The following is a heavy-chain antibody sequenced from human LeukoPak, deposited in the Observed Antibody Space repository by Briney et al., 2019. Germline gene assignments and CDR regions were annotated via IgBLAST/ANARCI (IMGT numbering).Heavy chain of an antibody. V-gene: IGHV1-69*04. Sequence: SVQVSCQASGGTFSSYAISWVRQAPGRGLEWMGRIIPILGIANYAQKFQGRVTITADKSTSTAYMELSSLRSEDTAVYYCARSPRRDGSLRDYWGQGTLVTVSS. CDR1: GGTFSSYA. D-gene: IGHD5-12*01. CDR2: IIPILGIA. CDR3: ARSPRRDGSLRDY. J-gene: IGHJ4*02.